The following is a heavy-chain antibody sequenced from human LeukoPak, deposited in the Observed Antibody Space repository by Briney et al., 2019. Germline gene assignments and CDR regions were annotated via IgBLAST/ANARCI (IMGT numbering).Heavy chain of an antibody. Sequence: GGSLRLSCAASGFTFSSYWMHWVRQAPGKGLVWVSRINSDGSSTSYADSVKGRFTISRDNAKNTLYLQMNSLRAEDTAVYYCAKDSGGYDPFNFDYWGQGTLVTVSS. J-gene: IGHJ4*02. CDR3: AKDSGGYDPFNFDY. CDR2: INSDGSST. V-gene: IGHV3-74*01. D-gene: IGHD5-12*01. CDR1: GFTFSSYW.